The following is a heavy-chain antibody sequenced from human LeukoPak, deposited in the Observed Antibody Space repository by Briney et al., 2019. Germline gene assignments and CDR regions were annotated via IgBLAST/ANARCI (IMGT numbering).Heavy chain of an antibody. CDR3: ARQSVGATLHFDY. CDR1: GGSISSSRYY. V-gene: IGHV4-39*01. Sequence: SETLSLTCTVSGGSISSSRYYWGWIRQPPGKGLEWIGSIYYSGSTYYNPSLKSRVTISVDTSKNQFSLKLSSVTAADTAVYYCARQSVGATLHFDYWGQGTLVTVSP. CDR2: IYYSGST. J-gene: IGHJ4*02. D-gene: IGHD1-26*01.